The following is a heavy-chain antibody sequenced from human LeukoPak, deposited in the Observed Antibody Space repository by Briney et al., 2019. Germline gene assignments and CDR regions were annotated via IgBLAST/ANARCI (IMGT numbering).Heavy chain of an antibody. J-gene: IGHJ4*02. CDR1: GFTFSSYS. CDR3: ARAGDSWYFDY. V-gene: IGHV4-31*02. D-gene: IGHD3-10*01. CDR2: IYYSGST. Sequence: LRLSCAASGFTFSSYSMNWVRQHPGKGLEWIGYIYYSGSTYYNPSLKSRVTISVDTSKNQFSLKLSSVTAADMAVYYCARAGDSWYFDYWGQGTLVTVSS.